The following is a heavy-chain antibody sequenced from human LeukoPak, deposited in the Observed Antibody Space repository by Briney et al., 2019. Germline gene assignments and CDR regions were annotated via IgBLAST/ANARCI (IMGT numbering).Heavy chain of an antibody. V-gene: IGHV1-2*02. D-gene: IGHD5-18*01. Sequence: GASVKVSCKASGYTFTGYYMHWVRQAPGQGLEWMGWINPNSGGTNYAQKFQGRVTMTRDTPISTAYMELSRLRSDDTAVYYCARARAWIQLWLPYWGQGTLVTVSS. CDR2: INPNSGGT. CDR3: ARARAWIQLWLPY. CDR1: GYTFTGYY. J-gene: IGHJ4*02.